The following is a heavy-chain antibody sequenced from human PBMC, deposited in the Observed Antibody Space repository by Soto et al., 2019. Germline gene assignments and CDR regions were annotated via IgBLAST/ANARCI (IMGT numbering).Heavy chain of an antibody. CDR1: GASITQYY. CDR2: VSSTGST. Sequence: QVQLQESGPGLVKPSETLSLTCTVSGASITQYYWNWIRQSPGKGLEWIVSVSSTGSTVFNPSLTSRFTVSLDTAKNQFSLTLNSVTAADTAVYYCARGGGSPYHNHVFDFWGQGTLVTVSS. J-gene: IGHJ4*02. V-gene: IGHV4-59*01. CDR3: ARGGGSPYHNHVFDF. D-gene: IGHD6-13*01.